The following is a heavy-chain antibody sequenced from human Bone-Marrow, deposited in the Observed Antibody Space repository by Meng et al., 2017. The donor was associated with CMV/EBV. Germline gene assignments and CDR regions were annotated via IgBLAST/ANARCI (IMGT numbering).Heavy chain of an antibody. CDR2: VSSGSSFT. CDR3: ARSLIGVYGDYRGVWAH. J-gene: IGHJ4*02. CDR1: GFTLRDYT. D-gene: IGHD4-17*01. Sequence: GGSLRLSCAAAGFTLRDYTMNWVRQSPGKGLEWVSSVSSGSSFTYYVDSVQGRFTLSRDNAKNSLYLQMSSLRAEDPAVYFCARSLIGVYGDYRGVWAHWGQGTLVTVSS. V-gene: IGHV3-21*01.